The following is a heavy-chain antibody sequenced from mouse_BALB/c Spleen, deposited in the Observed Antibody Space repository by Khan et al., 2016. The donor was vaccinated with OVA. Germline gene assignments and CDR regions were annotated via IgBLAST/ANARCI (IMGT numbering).Heavy chain of an antibody. CDR1: GYAFTTYY. D-gene: IGHD2-4*01. V-gene: IGHV1S56*01. CDR2: IYPGNVNT. CDR3: ARDDYFVGDAMDY. Sequence: QVQLQQSGPELVKPGASVRISCKASGYAFTTYYIHWVKQRPGQGLEWIGWIYPGNVNTKYNEKFKGKATLTADKSSSTVYMQLISLTSEDSAVYFCARDDYFVGDAMDYWGQGTSVTVSS. J-gene: IGHJ4*01.